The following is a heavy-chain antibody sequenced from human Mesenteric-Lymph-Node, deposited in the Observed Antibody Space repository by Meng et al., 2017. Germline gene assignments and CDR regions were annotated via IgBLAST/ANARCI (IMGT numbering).Heavy chain of an antibody. CDR3: TGLSGPFDY. CDR1: GFTISRHW. V-gene: IGHV3-74*01. Sequence: EVQLVESGGGLVQRGVSLRLSCAASGFTISRHWMHWVRQAPGKGLVWVSRINSDGRTTNYADSVKGRFTISRDNAKNTLYLQMNSLRAEDTAVYFCTGLSGPFDYWVQGTLVTVSS. D-gene: IGHD6-19*01. J-gene: IGHJ4*02. CDR2: INSDGRTT.